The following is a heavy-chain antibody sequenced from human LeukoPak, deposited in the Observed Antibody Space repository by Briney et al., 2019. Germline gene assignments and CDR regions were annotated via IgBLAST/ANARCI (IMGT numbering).Heavy chain of an antibody. J-gene: IGHJ4*02. Sequence: PSGTLSLTCAVYGGSFSGYYWSWSRPPPGEGLEWIGEINLSGSTNYNPSLKSRVTISVDTSKNQFSLKLSSGTAAETAVYYCARRWGAAAGIFDYWGQGTLVTVSS. CDR2: INLSGST. CDR3: ARRWGAAAGIFDY. V-gene: IGHV4-34*01. CDR1: GGSFSGYY. D-gene: IGHD6-13*01.